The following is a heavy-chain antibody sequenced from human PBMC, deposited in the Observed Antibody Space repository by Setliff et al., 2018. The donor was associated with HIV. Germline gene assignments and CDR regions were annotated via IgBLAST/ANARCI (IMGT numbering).Heavy chain of an antibody. D-gene: IGHD2-15*01. J-gene: IGHJ6*02. Sequence: SETLSLTCTVSGGSISSGSYYWSWIRQPAGKGLEWIGHIYTSGSTNYNPSLKSRVTISVDTSTNQFSLKLSSVTAADTAVYYCARLGGICSGGSCTALAYTMDVWGQGTTVTVSS. V-gene: IGHV4-61*09. CDR2: IYTSGST. CDR1: GGSISSGSYY. CDR3: ARLGGICSGGSCTALAYTMDV.